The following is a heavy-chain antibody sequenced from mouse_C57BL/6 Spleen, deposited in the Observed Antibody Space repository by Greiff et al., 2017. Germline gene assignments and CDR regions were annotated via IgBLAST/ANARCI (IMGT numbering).Heavy chain of an antibody. CDR1: GYAFSSYW. CDR3: ARSDGSSYKVWFAY. V-gene: IGHV1-80*01. CDR2: IYPGDGDT. D-gene: IGHD1-1*01. J-gene: IGHJ3*01. Sequence: QVQLQQSGAELVKPGASVKISCKASGYAFSSYWMNWVKQRPGKGLEWIGQIYPGDGDTNYNGKFKGKATLTADKSSSTAYMQLSTLTSEDSAVYFCARSDGSSYKVWFAYWGQGTLVTVSA.